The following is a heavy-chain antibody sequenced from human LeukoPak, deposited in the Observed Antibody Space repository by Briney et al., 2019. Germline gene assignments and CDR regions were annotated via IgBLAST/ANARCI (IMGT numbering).Heavy chain of an antibody. Sequence: SETLSLTCAVYGGSFSGYYWSWIRQPPGKGLEWIGEINHSGSTNYNPSLKSRVTISVDTSKNQFSLKLSSVTAADTAVYYCARGRTILGYWGQGTLVAVSS. J-gene: IGHJ4*02. CDR2: INHSGST. CDR1: GGSFSGYY. CDR3: ARGRTILGY. V-gene: IGHV4-34*01.